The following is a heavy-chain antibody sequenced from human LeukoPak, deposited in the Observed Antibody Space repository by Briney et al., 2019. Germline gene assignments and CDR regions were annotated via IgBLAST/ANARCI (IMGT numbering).Heavy chain of an antibody. D-gene: IGHD6-13*01. CDR1: GGSISSYY. J-gene: IGHJ6*03. CDR2: IYYSGST. CDR3: ARDRHSSSWSGGYYYYMDA. Sequence: SETLSLTCTVSGGSISSYYWSWIRQPPGKGLEWIGYIYYSGSTNYNPSLKSRVTISVDTSKNQFSLKLSSVTAADTAVYYCARDRHSSSWSGGYYYYMDAWGKGTTVTVSS. V-gene: IGHV4-59*01.